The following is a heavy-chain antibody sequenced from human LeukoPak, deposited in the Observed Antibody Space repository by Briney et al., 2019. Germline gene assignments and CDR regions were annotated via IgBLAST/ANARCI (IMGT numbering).Heavy chain of an antibody. CDR2: IYTSGST. Sequence: PSQTLSLTCTVSGGSISSGSYYWSWIRQPAGKGLEWIGRIYTSGSTNYNPSLKSRVTISVDTSKNQFSLKLSSVTAADTAVYYCARERGNNNWFDPWGQGTLVTVSS. CDR1: GGSISSGSYY. CDR3: ARERGNNNWFDP. J-gene: IGHJ5*02. V-gene: IGHV4-61*02. D-gene: IGHD1/OR15-1a*01.